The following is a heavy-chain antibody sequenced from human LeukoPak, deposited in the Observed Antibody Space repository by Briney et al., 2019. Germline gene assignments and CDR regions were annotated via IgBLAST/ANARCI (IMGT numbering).Heavy chain of an antibody. D-gene: IGHD6-6*01. CDR2: INPNSGGT. CDR1: GYTFTGYY. V-gene: IGHV1-2*02. J-gene: IGHJ4*02. Sequence: ASVKVSCKASGYTFTGYYMHWVRQAPGQGLEWMGWINPNSGGTNYAQKFQGRVTMTRDTSISTAYMELGRLRSDDTAVYYCARLSIAARSDFDYWGQGTLVTVSS. CDR3: ARLSIAARSDFDY.